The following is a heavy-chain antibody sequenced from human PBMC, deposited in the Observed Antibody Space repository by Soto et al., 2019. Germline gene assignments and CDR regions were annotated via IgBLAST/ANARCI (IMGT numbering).Heavy chain of an antibody. V-gene: IGHV1-69*01. Sequence: QEQLVQSGAEVKKSGSSVKVSCKDTGGLFSSYAVSWVRQAPGQGLEWMGEIIPMFGTSNYAQKFQGRVTITADESTSTAYMELSSLRSEDTAVYYCARGSCSSTSCYKEYYFDLWGQGTLVTVSS. D-gene: IGHD2-2*02. CDR1: GGLFSSYA. CDR2: IIPMFGTS. CDR3: ARGSCSSTSCYKEYYFDL. J-gene: IGHJ4*02.